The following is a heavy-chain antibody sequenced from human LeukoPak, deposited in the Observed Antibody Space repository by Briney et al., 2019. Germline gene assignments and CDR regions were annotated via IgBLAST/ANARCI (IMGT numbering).Heavy chain of an antibody. Sequence: PGGSLRLSCAASGFTVSSNYMSWVRQAPGKGLEWVSVIYSGGSTYYADSVKGRFTISRDNSKNTLYLQKNSLRAEDTAVYYCARDFPTAVAGTLKGYWGQGTLVTVSS. V-gene: IGHV3-66*01. CDR1: GFTVSSNY. J-gene: IGHJ4*02. CDR2: IYSGGST. CDR3: ARDFPTAVAGTLKGY. D-gene: IGHD6-19*01.